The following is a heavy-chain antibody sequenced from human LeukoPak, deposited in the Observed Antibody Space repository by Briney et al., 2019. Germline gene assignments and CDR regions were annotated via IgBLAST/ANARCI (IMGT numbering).Heavy chain of an antibody. D-gene: IGHD4-23*01. CDR1: GYSISTGYY. CDR2: FYHGGST. CDR3: ARDDAVGNWFDP. V-gene: IGHV4-38-2*02. Sequence: NTSETLSLTCTVSGYSISTGYYWDWIRQPPGKGLEWIGTFYHGGSTYYNPSLKSRVTISVDTSKNQFSLNLTSVTAADTAVYYCARDDAVGNWFDPWGQGTLVTVSS. J-gene: IGHJ5*02.